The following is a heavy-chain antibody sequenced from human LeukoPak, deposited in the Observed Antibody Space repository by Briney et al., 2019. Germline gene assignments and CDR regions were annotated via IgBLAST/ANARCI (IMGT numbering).Heavy chain of an antibody. Sequence: GASVKVSCKASGYTFTGYYMHWVRQAPGQGLEWMGWISAYNGNTNYAQKLQGRVTMTTDTSTSTAYMELRSLRSDDTAVYYCATMITFGGVIVNDYWGQGTLVTVSS. CDR1: GYTFTGYY. V-gene: IGHV1-18*04. CDR2: ISAYNGNT. D-gene: IGHD3-16*02. CDR3: ATMITFGGVIVNDY. J-gene: IGHJ4*02.